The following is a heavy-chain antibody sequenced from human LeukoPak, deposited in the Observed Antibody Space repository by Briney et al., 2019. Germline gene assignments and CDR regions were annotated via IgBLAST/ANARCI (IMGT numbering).Heavy chain of an antibody. CDR2: ISSSSSTI. D-gene: IGHD4-11*01. V-gene: IGHV3-48*01. Sequence: GGSLRLSCAASGFTFSSYSMNWVRQAPGKGLEGVSYISSSSSTIYYADSVKGRFTISRDNAKNSLYLQMNSLRAEDTAVYYCATLPTVTTGYYYGMDVWGQGTTVTVSS. J-gene: IGHJ6*02. CDR3: ATLPTVTTGYYYGMDV. CDR1: GFTFSSYS.